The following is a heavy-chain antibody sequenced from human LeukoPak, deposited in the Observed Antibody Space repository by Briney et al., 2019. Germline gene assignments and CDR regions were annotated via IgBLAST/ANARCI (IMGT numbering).Heavy chain of an antibody. Sequence: SETLSLTCTVSGGSISSSSYYWGWIRQPPGKGLEWIGYIYYSGSTNYNPSFKSRVTISVDTSKNQFSLKLSSVTAADTAVYYCARDRDYSGGSPTFDYWGQGTLVTVSS. CDR3: ARDRDYSGGSPTFDY. CDR2: IYYSGST. CDR1: GGSISSSSYY. V-gene: IGHV4-61*01. D-gene: IGHD3-16*01. J-gene: IGHJ4*02.